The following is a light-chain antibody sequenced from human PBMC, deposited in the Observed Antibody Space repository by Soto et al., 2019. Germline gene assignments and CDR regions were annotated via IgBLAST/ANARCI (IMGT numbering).Light chain of an antibody. CDR2: EVT. CDR3: SSYAGSNNPYV. CDR1: SGGIGGYDY. Sequence: QSALTQPPSASGSPGQSVTISCTGTSGGIGGYDYVSWYQQHPGKAPKLMIYEVTKRPLGVPDRFSGSKSGNTASLTVSGLXAEDEADYYCSSYAGSNNPYVFGTGTKVTVL. V-gene: IGLV2-8*01. J-gene: IGLJ1*01.